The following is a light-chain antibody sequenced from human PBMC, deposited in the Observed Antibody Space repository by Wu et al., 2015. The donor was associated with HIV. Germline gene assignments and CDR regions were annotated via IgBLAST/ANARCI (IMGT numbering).Light chain of an antibody. J-gene: IGKJ2*03. CDR2: GAS. Sequence: EIVMTQSPATLSVSAGETVTLSCRASQSVRANLAWYQHKRGQAPRLVISGASTRATGIPARFSGSASGTDFTLTISSLQSEDFAVYYCQQYDTRPYSFGQGTKVEIK. V-gene: IGKV3-15*01. CDR3: QQYDTRPYS. CDR1: QSVRAN.